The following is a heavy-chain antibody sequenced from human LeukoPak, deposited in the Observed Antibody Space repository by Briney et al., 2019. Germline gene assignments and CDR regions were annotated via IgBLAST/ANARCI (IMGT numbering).Heavy chain of an antibody. J-gene: IGHJ4*02. V-gene: IGHV3-30*02. CDR1: GFTFSSYG. Sequence: GGSLRLSCAASGFTFSSYGMHWVRQAPGKGLEWVAFIRYDGSNKYYADSVKGRFTISRDNSKNTLYLQMNSLRAEDTAVYYCAKERPTNHYYDSSGPFDYWGQGTLVTVSS. CDR2: IRYDGSNK. CDR3: AKERPTNHYYDSSGPFDY. D-gene: IGHD3-22*01.